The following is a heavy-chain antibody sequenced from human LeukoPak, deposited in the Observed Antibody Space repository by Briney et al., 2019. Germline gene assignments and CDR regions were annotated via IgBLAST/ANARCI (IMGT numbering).Heavy chain of an antibody. D-gene: IGHD3-10*01. Sequence: GGSLRLSCAASGFTFSSYAMSWVRQAPGKGLEWVSAISGSGGSTYYADSVKGRFTISRDNSKNTLYLQMNSLRAEDTAVYYCAKQPQYYYGSGSPFFDYWGQGTLVTVSS. J-gene: IGHJ4*02. CDR2: ISGSGGST. CDR1: GFTFSSYA. V-gene: IGHV3-23*01. CDR3: AKQPQYYYGSGSPFFDY.